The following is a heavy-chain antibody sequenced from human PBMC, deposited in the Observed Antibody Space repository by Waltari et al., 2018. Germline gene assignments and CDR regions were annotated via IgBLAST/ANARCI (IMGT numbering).Heavy chain of an antibody. V-gene: IGHV3-53*02. CDR2: IYSGGST. CDR3: AREAYYYDSSGYVFDY. D-gene: IGHD3-22*01. J-gene: IGHJ4*02. CDR1: GFTVSSNY. Sequence: EVQLVETGGGLIQPGGSMRLSCAASGFTVSSNYMSWVRQAPGKGLEWVSVIYSGGSTYYADSVKGRFTISRDNSKYTLYLQMNSLRAEDTAMYYCAREAYYYDSSGYVFDYWGQGTLVTVSS.